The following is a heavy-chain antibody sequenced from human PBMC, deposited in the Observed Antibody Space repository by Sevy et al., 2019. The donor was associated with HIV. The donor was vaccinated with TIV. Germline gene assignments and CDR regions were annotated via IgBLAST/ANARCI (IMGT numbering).Heavy chain of an antibody. Sequence: ASVKVSCKTSGYTFTNYTISWVRQAPGRGLEWMGWVSIYNHNTNYAQKFQGRVSMTTETSTSTAYMELRSLRYDDTAVYYCARGGPLMTTPFDYWGQGTLVTVSS. CDR3: ARGGPLMTTPFDY. D-gene: IGHD4-17*01. J-gene: IGHJ4*02. V-gene: IGHV1-18*01. CDR2: VSIYNHNT. CDR1: GYTFTNYT.